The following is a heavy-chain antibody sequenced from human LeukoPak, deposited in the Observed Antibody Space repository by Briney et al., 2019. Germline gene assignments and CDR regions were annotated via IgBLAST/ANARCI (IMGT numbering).Heavy chain of an antibody. V-gene: IGHV3-48*04. CDR1: GFTFSTYS. D-gene: IGHD3-3*01. CDR3: ARVDYDFWSGSTYNFDY. Sequence: GGSLRLSCAASGFTFSTYSMNWVRQAPGKGLEWVSYIISSSTTIYYADSVKGRFTISRDNAKNSLYLQMNSLRAEDTAVYYCARVDYDFWSGSTYNFDYWGQGTLVTVSS. J-gene: IGHJ4*02. CDR2: IISSSTTI.